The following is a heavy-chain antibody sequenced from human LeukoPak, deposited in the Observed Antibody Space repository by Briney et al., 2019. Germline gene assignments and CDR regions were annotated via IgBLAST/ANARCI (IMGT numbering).Heavy chain of an antibody. CDR1: RFTFSSYG. CDR2: IPYDGSNK. J-gene: IGHJ4*02. V-gene: IGHV3-30*02. D-gene: IGHD1-26*01. CDR3: ARGRISGSYYEEGSYYFDY. Sequence: GGSLRLSCAASRFTFSSYGMHWLRQARGKGLEWVEFIPYDGSNKYYADSERGRFTISRDNSKNTLYLQMNRLSAEDTYLYYCARGRISGSYYEEGSYYFDYWGRGTLVSVSS.